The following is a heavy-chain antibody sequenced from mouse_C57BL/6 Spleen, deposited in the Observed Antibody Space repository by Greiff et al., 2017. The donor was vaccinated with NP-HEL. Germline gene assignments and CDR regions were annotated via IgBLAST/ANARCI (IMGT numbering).Heavy chain of an antibody. CDR1: GYSITSGYY. V-gene: IGHV3-6*01. CDR3: ASVRPYYSKGRYFDV. J-gene: IGHJ1*03. D-gene: IGHD2-5*01. Sequence: VQLKESGPGLVKPSQSLSLTCSVTGYSITSGYYWNWIRQFPGNQLEWMGYISYDGSNNYNPSLTNRISITRDTSKNQFFLTLNSLTTEDTATYYCASVRPYYSKGRYFDVWGTGTTVTVSS. CDR2: ISYDGSN.